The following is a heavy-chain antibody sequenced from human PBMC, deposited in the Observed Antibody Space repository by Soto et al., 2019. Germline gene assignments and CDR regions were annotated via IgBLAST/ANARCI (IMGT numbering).Heavy chain of an antibody. CDR3: VRDLGPYSSSWYRAWYDAFDI. D-gene: IGHD6-13*01. V-gene: IGHV1-46*01. CDR2: INPSGGST. CDR1: GYTFTSYY. Sequence: ASVKVSCKASGYTFTSYYMHWVRQAPGQGLEWMGIINPSGGSTSYAQKFQGRVTMTRDTSTSTVYMELSSLRSEDTAVYYCVRDLGPYSSSWYRAWYDAFDIWGQGTMVTVSS. J-gene: IGHJ3*02.